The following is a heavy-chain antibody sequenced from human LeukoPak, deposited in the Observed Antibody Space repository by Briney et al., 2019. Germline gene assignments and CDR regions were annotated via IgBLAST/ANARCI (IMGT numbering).Heavy chain of an antibody. CDR2: IYSGGIT. V-gene: IGHV3-53*01. D-gene: IGHD6-13*01. CDR1: GFTVSSSY. CDR3: ARDGPGRYSSSWHGGAFDI. J-gene: IGHJ3*02. Sequence: PGGSLRLSCAASGFTVSSSYVSRVRQAPGKGLEWVSVIYSGGITYYADSVKGRFTFSRDNSKNTLYLQMNSLRVDDTAVYYCARDGPGRYSSSWHGGAFDIWGQGTMVTVSS.